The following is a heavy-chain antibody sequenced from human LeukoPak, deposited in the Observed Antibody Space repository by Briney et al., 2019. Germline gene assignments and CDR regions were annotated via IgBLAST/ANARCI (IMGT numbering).Heavy chain of an antibody. J-gene: IGHJ4*02. V-gene: IGHV3-48*01. CDR3: ARYYYSPGSYSPNDY. CDR2: ISSSSSNI. D-gene: IGHD3-10*01. CDR1: GFTFSSYS. Sequence: GGSLRLSCAVSGFTFSSYSMNWARQAPGKGLEWVSYISSSSSNIYYADSVKGRFTISRDNAKNSLYLQMNSLRAEDTAVYYCARYYYSPGSYSPNDYWGQGTLVTVSS.